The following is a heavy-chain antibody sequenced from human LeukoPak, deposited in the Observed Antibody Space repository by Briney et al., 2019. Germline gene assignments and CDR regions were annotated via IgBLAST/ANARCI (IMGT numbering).Heavy chain of an antibody. D-gene: IGHD2-15*01. CDR1: GYSFTSYW. CDR3: ASPYCSGGSCYFDY. V-gene: IGHV5-51*01. Sequence: GESLKISCKGSGYSFTSYWIGWGRQMPGKGLEWMGIIYPGDSDTSYSPSFQGQVTISADKSNSTAYLQWSSLKASDTAMYYCASPYCSGGSCYFDYWGQGTLVTVSS. CDR2: IYPGDSDT. J-gene: IGHJ4*02.